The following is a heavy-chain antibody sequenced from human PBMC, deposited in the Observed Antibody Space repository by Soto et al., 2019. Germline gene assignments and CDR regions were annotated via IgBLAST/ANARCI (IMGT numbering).Heavy chain of an antibody. CDR1: GASFSDYS. CDR2: INHTGST. Sequence: PSETLSLPCAIYGASFSDYSWSWIRQPPGKGLQWIGEINHTGSTNYSPSLKSRVTISQDTSKNQFFLRLRSVTAADTAVYYCARRPAYTNNRYIGCDPWCQGTPVTVSS. D-gene: IGHD1-1*01. J-gene: IGHJ5*02. CDR3: ARRPAYTNNRYIGCDP. V-gene: IGHV4-34*01.